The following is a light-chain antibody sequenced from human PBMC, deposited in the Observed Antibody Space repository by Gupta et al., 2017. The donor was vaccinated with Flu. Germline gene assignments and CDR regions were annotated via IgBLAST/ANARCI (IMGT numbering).Light chain of an antibody. CDR2: EAS. CDR1: RDIDTR. J-gene: IGKJ4*01. V-gene: IGKV3-15*01. CDR3: RNYYMQSART. Sequence: MMTQSPATLSVSPGERLSLSCRASRDIDTRLAWYQQKTGQSARLFIDEASTRATGFAARIRGSGSGTAFTRTASTGQSADSAVDFGRNYYMQSARTLCGRTNLE.